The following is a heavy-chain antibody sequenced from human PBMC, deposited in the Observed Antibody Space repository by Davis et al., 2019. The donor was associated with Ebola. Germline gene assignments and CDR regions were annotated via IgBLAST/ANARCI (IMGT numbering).Heavy chain of an antibody. CDR3: AKVDLFPGGNRPGTYYYGMDV. J-gene: IGHJ6*02. V-gene: IGHV3-23*01. Sequence: PGGSLRLSCAASGVTFSSYAMSWVRQAPGKGLEWVSAISGSGGSTYYADSVKGRFTISRDNSKNTLYLQMNSLRAEDTAVYYCAKVDLFPGGNRPGTYYYGMDVWGQGTTVTVSS. D-gene: IGHD4-23*01. CDR1: GVTFSSYA. CDR2: ISGSGGST.